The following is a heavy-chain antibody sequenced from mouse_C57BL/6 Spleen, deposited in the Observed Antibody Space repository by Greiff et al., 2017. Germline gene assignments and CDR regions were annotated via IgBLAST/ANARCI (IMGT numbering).Heavy chain of an antibody. CDR2: INPGSGGT. D-gene: IGHD2-1*01. V-gene: IGHV1-54*01. J-gene: IGHJ4*01. Sequence: VKLQESGAELVRPGTSVKVSCKASGYAFTNYLIEWVKQRPGQGLEWIGVINPGSGGTNYNEKFKGKATLTADKSSSTAYMQLSSLTSEDSAVYFCARKGNYVYYYAMDYWGQGTSVTVSS. CDR1: GYAFTNYL. CDR3: ARKGNYVYYYAMDY.